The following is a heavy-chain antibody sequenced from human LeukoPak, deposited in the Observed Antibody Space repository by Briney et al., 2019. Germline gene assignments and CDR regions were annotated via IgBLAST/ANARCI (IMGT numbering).Heavy chain of an antibody. J-gene: IGHJ4*02. CDR1: GFTFDDYG. V-gene: IGHV3-20*04. D-gene: IGHD2-2*01. Sequence: GGSLRLSCAASGFTFDDYGMSWVRQAPGKGLEWVSGINWNGGSTGYADSVKGRFTISRDNAKSSLYLQMNSLRAEDTALYYCARRAGYCSSTSCSFDYWGQGTLVTVSS. CDR2: INWNGGST. CDR3: ARRAGYCSSTSCSFDY.